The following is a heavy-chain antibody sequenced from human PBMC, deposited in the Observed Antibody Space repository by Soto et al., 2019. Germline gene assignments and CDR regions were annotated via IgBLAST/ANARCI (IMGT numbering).Heavy chain of an antibody. CDR3: ARRAGYTSGWVYFDY. CDR1: GGSFSGYY. Sequence: QVQLQQWGAGLLKPSETLSLTCAVYGGSFSGYYWSWIRQPPGKGLEWIGEFNHSGSTNYNPSLKSRVTISVDTSKNQFSLKLSSLTAADTAVYFCARRAGYTSGWVYFDYWGQGTNVTVSS. J-gene: IGHJ4*02. CDR2: FNHSGST. D-gene: IGHD6-19*01. V-gene: IGHV4-34*01.